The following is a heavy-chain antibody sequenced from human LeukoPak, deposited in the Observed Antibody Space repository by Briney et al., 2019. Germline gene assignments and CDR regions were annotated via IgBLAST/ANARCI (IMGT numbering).Heavy chain of an antibody. CDR3: ARDGSDCRGGTCDRGPYDY. D-gene: IGHD2-15*01. Sequence: GGSLRLSCAASGFTFSSYAMHWVRQAPGKGLEYVSAITNNGGSTYYGNSVKGRFTLSRDNSKNTLYLQMGSLRADDMAVYYCARDGSDCRGGTCDRGPYDYWGQGTLVTVSS. CDR2: ITNNGGST. CDR1: GFTFSSYA. J-gene: IGHJ4*02. V-gene: IGHV3-64*01.